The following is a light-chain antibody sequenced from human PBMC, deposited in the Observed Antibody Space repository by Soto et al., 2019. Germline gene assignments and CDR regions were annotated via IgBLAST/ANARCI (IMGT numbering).Light chain of an antibody. CDR2: QVS. V-gene: IGLV2-14*02. CDR1: ISDVGSYDL. J-gene: IGLJ1*01. Sequence: QSALTQPASVSGSPGQSITISCTGSISDVGSYDLVSWYQQHPGKAPKLMIYQVSRRPSGVSNRFFGSKSGNTASLAIFGLQPEDEADYYCSSYTTTSNYVFGTGTKVTVL. CDR3: SSYTTTSNYV.